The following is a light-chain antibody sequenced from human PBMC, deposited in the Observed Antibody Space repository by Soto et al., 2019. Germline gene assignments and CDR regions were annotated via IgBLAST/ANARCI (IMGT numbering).Light chain of an antibody. CDR2: KAS. Sequence: DIQMTKSPSTLSGSVGDRVTITCRASQPISSWLALFQRKPGKAPKLLIYKASTLKSGVPSRFSGSGSGTEFTLTISSLQPDDFATYCCQHYHSYSEEFSQGTKVDSK. CDR1: QPISSW. V-gene: IGKV1-5*03. J-gene: IGKJ1*01. CDR3: QHYHSYSEE.